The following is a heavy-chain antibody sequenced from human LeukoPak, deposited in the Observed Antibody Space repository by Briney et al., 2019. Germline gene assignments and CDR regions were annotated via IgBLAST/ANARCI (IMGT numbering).Heavy chain of an antibody. CDR1: GGSFSGYY. Sequence: KASETLSLTCAVYGGSFSGYYWSWIRQPPGKGLEWIGEINHSGSTNYNPSLKSRATISVDTSKNQFSLKLSSVTAADTAVYYCASVPTVTTAFFEHWGQGTLVTVSS. CDR3: ASVPTVTTAFFEH. D-gene: IGHD4-17*01. J-gene: IGHJ1*01. CDR2: INHSGST. V-gene: IGHV4-34*01.